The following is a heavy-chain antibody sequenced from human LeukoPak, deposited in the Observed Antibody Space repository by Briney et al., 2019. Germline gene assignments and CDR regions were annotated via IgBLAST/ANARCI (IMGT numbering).Heavy chain of an antibody. V-gene: IGHV3-21*01. CDR1: RFTFSTYS. CDR2: ISSSSSYI. J-gene: IGHJ4*02. D-gene: IGHD6-13*01. CDR3: ARDNSAIAAGV. Sequence: GGSLRLSCAASRFTFSTYSMNWVRQAPGKGLEWVSSISSSSSYIYYADSVKGRFTISRDNAKNSLYLQMNSLRAEDTAVYYCARDNSAIAAGVWGQGTLVTVSS.